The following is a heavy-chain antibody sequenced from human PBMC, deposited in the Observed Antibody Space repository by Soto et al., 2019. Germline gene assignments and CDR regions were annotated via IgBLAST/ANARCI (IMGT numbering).Heavy chain of an antibody. CDR2: ISSSRSTI. CDR1: GFTFSSYS. Sequence: GGSLRLSCAASGFTFSSYSMNWFRQAPGKGLEWVSYISSSRSTIYYAVSVKGRFTISRDNAKNSLYLQMNSLRAEDTAVYYCARDCPGSSTTCYGNEWFDSWGQETLLTVSS. D-gene: IGHD2-2*01. J-gene: IGHJ5*01. V-gene: IGHV3-48*01. CDR3: ARDCPGSSTTCYGNEWFDS.